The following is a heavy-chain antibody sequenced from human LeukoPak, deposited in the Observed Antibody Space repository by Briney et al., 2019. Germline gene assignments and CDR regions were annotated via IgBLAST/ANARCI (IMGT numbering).Heavy chain of an antibody. CDR1: GYSISSGYY. J-gene: IGHJ4*02. CDR3: ASLSSSGCYRAIDY. Sequence: SETLSLTCAVSGYSISSGYYWGWIRPPPGKGLEWIGSIYHSGSTYYNPSLKSRVTISVDTSKNQFSLKLSSVTAADTAVYCCASLSSSGCYRAIDYWGQGTLVTVSS. V-gene: IGHV4-38-2*01. D-gene: IGHD3-22*01. CDR2: IYHSGST.